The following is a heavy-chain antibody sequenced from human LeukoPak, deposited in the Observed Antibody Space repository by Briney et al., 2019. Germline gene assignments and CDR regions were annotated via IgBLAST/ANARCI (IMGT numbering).Heavy chain of an antibody. J-gene: IGHJ2*01. CDR3: ARGHDEILTRVRVGPNWYFDL. CDR1: GFTFDDYG. V-gene: IGHV3-74*01. D-gene: IGHD3-9*01. CDR2: INSDGSST. Sequence: GGSLRLSCAASGFTFDDYGMSWVRQAPGKGLVWVSRINSDGSSTSYADSVKGRFTIFRDNAKNTLYLQMNSLRAEDTAVYYCARGHDEILTRVRVGPNWYFDLWGRGTLVTVSS.